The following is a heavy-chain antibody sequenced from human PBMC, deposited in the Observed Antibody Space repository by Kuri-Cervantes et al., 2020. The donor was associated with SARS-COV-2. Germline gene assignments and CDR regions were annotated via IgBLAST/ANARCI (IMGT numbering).Heavy chain of an antibody. V-gene: IGHV3-48*01. CDR2: ISSSSSTI. CDR3: ARRIGSSSPYYYFDY. CDR1: GFTFSSYS. D-gene: IGHD6-13*01. Sequence: GESLKISCAASGFTFSSYSMNWVRQAPGKGLEWVSYISSSSSTIYYADSVKGRFTISRDNAKNSLYLQMNSLRAEDTAVYYCARRIGSSSPYYYFDYWGQGAVVTVSS. J-gene: IGHJ4*02.